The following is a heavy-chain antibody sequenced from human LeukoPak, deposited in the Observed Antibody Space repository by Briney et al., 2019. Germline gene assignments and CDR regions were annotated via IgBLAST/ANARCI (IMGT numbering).Heavy chain of an antibody. Sequence: PXXSLRLSCAASGFTFSIYSMNWVRQAPGEGLEWLSYISADSNTIYYADSVKGRFTISRDNAKTSLYLQMNTLRDEDTAVYYCARDRAAPTWFFDLWGRGTLVLVSS. CDR2: ISADSNTI. V-gene: IGHV3-48*02. CDR3: ARDRAAPTWFFDL. CDR1: GFTFSIYS. D-gene: IGHD2-15*01. J-gene: IGHJ2*01.